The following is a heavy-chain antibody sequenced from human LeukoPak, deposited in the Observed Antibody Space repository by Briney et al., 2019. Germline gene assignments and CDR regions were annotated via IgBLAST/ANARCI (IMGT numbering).Heavy chain of an antibody. Sequence: SETLSLTCSVSGDSISSNTYYWGWIRQTPGRGLEWIGSIYYSGSTYYNPSLKSRVTISVDTSKNQFSLKLSSVTAADTAVYYCARGGRTTVVTRGFDPWGQGTLVTVSS. CDR2: IYYSGST. J-gene: IGHJ5*02. CDR1: GDSISSNTYY. V-gene: IGHV4-39*07. D-gene: IGHD4-23*01. CDR3: ARGGRTTVVTRGFDP.